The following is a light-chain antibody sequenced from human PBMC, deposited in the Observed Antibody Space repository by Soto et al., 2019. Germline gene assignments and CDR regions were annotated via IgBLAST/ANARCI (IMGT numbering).Light chain of an antibody. CDR2: KAS. Sequence: DIQMTQSPSTLSASVGDRVTITCRASQSISSWLAWYQQKPGKAPKLLIYKASSLESGVPSRFSGGGSGTEFTLTVSSLQPDDFATYYCQQYSSYRWTFGQGTKVEIK. CDR3: QQYSSYRWT. V-gene: IGKV1-5*03. CDR1: QSISSW. J-gene: IGKJ1*01.